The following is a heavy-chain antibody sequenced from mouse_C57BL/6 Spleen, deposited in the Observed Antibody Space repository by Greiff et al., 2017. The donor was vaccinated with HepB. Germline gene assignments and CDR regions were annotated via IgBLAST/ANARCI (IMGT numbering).Heavy chain of an antibody. D-gene: IGHD1-1*01. CDR1: GFSLSTSGMG. J-gene: IGHJ2*01. V-gene: IGHV8-12*01. CDR2: IYWDDDK. Sequence: QVTLKESGPGILQSSQTLSLTCSFSGFSLSTSGMGVSWIRQPSGKGLEWLAHIYWDDDKRYNPSLKSRLTISKDTSRNQVFLKITSVDTADTATYYCARSLYGSSYPYYFDYWGQGTTLTVSS. CDR3: ARSLYGSSYPYYFDY.